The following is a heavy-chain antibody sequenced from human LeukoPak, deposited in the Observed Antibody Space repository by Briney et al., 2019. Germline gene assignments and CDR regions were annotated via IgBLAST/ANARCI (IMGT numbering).Heavy chain of an antibody. CDR3: ATTPTVIGHDDGAYAFDV. V-gene: IGHV3-21*01. J-gene: IGHJ3*01. Sequence: GGSLRLSCAASGFTFSSYAMSWVRQAPGKGLEWVSSVRGSGNYIQYADSVRGRFTISRDNAGNSLFLQMNDLRTEDTAVYFCATTPTVIGHDDGAYAFDVWGQGTMVTVSS. CDR2: VRGSGNYI. D-gene: IGHD4-17*01. CDR1: GFTFSSYA.